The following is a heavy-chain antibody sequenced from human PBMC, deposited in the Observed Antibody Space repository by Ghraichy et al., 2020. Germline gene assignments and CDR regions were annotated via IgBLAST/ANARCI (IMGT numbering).Heavy chain of an antibody. J-gene: IGHJ6*02. CDR3: ARDGSMGGLTYFHYYGMDV. CDR2: IGGSSTYI. CDR1: GFTFSTDS. D-gene: IGHD2-15*01. V-gene: IGHV3-21*01. Sequence: GGSLRLSCEASGFTFSTDSMNWVRLAPGKGLEWVSSIGGSSTYIYYADLVKGRFTISRDNAKNSLYLQMNSLRAEDTAVYYCARDGSMGGLTYFHYYGMDVWSPGTTVTGSS.